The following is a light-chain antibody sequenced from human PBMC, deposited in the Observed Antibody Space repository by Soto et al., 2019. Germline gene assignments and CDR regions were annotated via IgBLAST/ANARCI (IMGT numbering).Light chain of an antibody. Sequence: DIQMTQSPSSLAASVGDTVTITCRTSQTISGYLNWYQQKPGKAPNLLIYTASTLQSGVPSRFSGSGSGTDFTLTISSLQPEDFATYYCQQNYNNPYTFGQGTKPEI. V-gene: IGKV1-39*01. CDR2: TAS. CDR3: QQNYNNPYT. CDR1: QTISGY. J-gene: IGKJ2*01.